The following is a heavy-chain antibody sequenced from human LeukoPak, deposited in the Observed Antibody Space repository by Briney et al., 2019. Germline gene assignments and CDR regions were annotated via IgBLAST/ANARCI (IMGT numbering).Heavy chain of an antibody. Sequence: GGSLRLSCAASGFTVRNNYMNWVRQAPGKGLEWVSSISSTSGYIYYADSLKGRFTISRDNAKNSLYLQMNSLRAEDTAVYYCARGRGGNYFDYWGQGTLVTVSS. CDR1: GFTVRNNY. D-gene: IGHD3-10*01. J-gene: IGHJ4*02. CDR2: ISSTSGYI. V-gene: IGHV3-21*01. CDR3: ARGRGGNYFDY.